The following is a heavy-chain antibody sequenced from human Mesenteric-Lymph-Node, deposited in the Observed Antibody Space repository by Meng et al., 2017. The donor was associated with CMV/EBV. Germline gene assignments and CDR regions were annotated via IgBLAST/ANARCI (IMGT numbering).Heavy chain of an antibody. J-gene: IGHJ6*02. CDR3: ATEMSRIGSFTVVTALGHYYYVMDV. Sequence: GESLKISCAASGFTGSSNYMSWVRQAPGKGLEWVGVIYGASSTYYADSVKGRFTISRDNSKKTLYLQMNSLRAEDTAVYYCATEMSRIGSFTVVTALGHYYYVMDVWGQGTTVTVSS. V-gene: IGHV3-66*02. CDR2: IYGASST. D-gene: IGHD3-3*01. CDR1: GFTGSSNY.